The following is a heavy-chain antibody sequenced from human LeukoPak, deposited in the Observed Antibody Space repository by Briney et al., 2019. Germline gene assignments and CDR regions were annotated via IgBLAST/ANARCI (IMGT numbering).Heavy chain of an antibody. J-gene: IGHJ3*01. CDR2: ISPTSAYI. CDR3: ARTIYYYESTSYFSDAFDV. D-gene: IGHD3-22*01. Sequence: GGSLRLSCAASGFTFSTYTMNWVRQAPGKGLDWVSSISPTSAYIYYQDSVKGRFTISRDDAKNSLYLEMDSLRAEDTAVYYCARTIYYYESTSYFSDAFDVWGQGTMVTVSS. CDR1: GFTFSTYT. V-gene: IGHV3-21*01.